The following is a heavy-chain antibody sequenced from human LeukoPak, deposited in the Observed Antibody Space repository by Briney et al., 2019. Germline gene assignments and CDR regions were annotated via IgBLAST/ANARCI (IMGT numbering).Heavy chain of an antibody. CDR2: IYYSGST. D-gene: IGHD6-13*01. Sequence: SETLSLTCTVSGGSISSYYWSWIRQPPGKGLEWIGYIYYSGSTNYNPSLKSRVTMSVDTSKNQFSLKLSSVTAADTAVYYCARDSSSYKDAFDIWGQGTMVTVSS. J-gene: IGHJ3*02. CDR3: ARDSSSYKDAFDI. CDR1: GGSISSYY. V-gene: IGHV4-59*12.